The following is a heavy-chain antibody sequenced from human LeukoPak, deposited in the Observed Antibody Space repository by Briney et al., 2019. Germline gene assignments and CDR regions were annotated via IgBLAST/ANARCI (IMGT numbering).Heavy chain of an antibody. Sequence: RPGGSLRLSCAASGFTFGDYAMHWVRQTPGKGLEWVSGITWNSGGMGYADSVEGRFTISRDNAKNSLYLQMNSLRAEDTALCYCAKERGGAFDYWGQGTLVTVSS. CDR1: GFTFGDYA. J-gene: IGHJ4*02. CDR2: ITWNSGGM. V-gene: IGHV3-9*01. CDR3: AKERGGAFDY. D-gene: IGHD3-16*01.